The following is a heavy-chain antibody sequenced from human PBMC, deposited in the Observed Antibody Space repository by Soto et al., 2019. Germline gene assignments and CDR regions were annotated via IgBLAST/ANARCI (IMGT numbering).Heavy chain of an antibody. V-gene: IGHV1-18*01. D-gene: IGHD6-13*01. CDR3: ARGSSPVDFDY. Sequence: QVQLVQAGAEVKKSGASEKVSCKTSGYTFSNYGINWVRQAPGQGLEWMGWINAYNGKTNFAQRLQGRVTLTTDTSTSTAYMELMSLRSDDTAVYYCARGSSPVDFDYWGQGTLVTVSS. CDR2: INAYNGKT. CDR1: GYTFSNYG. J-gene: IGHJ4*02.